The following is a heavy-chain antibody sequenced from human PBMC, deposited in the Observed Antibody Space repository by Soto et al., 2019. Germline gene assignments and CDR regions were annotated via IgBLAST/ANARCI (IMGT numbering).Heavy chain of an antibody. V-gene: IGHV1-69*04. J-gene: IGHJ6*03. CDR3: ARELLAAREYYYYYMDV. CDR1: GGTFSSYT. CDR2: IIPILGIA. D-gene: IGHD6-6*01. Sequence: GASVKVSCKASGGTFSSYTISWVRQAPGQGLEWMGRIIPILGIANYAQKFQGRVTITADKSTSTAYMELSSLRSEDTAVYYCARELLAAREYYYYYMDVWGKGTTVTV.